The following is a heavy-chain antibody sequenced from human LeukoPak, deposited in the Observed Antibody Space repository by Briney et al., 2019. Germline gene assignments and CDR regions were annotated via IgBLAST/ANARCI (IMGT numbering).Heavy chain of an antibody. CDR2: IYYSGST. D-gene: IGHD6-19*01. V-gene: IGHV4-59*01. CDR1: GGSISSYY. CDR3: ARDHSSGWYRGAFDI. J-gene: IGHJ3*02. Sequence: ASETLSLTCTVSGGSISSYYWSWIRQPPGKGLEWIGYIYYSGSTNYNPSLKSRVTISVDTSKNQFSLKLSSVTAADTAMYYCARDHSSGWYRGAFDIWGQGTRLTVSS.